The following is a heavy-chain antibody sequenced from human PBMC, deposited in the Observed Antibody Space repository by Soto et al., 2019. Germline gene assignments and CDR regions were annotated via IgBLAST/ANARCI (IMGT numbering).Heavy chain of an antibody. J-gene: IGHJ6*02. D-gene: IGHD3-3*01. CDR2: IYYSGST. Sequence: SETLSLTCTVSGGSTSSGDYYWSWIRQPPGKGLEWIGYIYYSGSTYYNPSLKSRVTISVDTSKNQFSLKLSSVTAADTAVYYCAGKSLLRFLEWSTPSMDVWGQGTTVTVSS. CDR1: GGSTSSGDYY. V-gene: IGHV4-30-4*01. CDR3: AGKSLLRFLEWSTPSMDV.